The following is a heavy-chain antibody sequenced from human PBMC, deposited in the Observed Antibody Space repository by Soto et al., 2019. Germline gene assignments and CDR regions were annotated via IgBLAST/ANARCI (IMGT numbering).Heavy chain of an antibody. CDR2: ISGDGGTT. J-gene: IGHJ5*02. CDR1: RFTFSNYA. Sequence: GGSLRLSCAASRFTFSNYAMSWVRQAPGTGLEWVSSISGDGGTTYYADSVKGRFTISRDNSKNTMYLQMNSLGAEDTAVYYCAKDPFVTSSTIWFDPWGQGTLVTVSS. V-gene: IGHV3-23*01. CDR3: AKDPFVTSSTIWFDP. D-gene: IGHD3-10*01.